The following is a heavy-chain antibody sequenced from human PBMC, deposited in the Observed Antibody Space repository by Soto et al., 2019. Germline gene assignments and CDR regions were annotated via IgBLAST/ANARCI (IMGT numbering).Heavy chain of an antibody. CDR2: ITSAGST. D-gene: IGHD6-19*01. Sequence: EVQLLGSGGDLAQPGGSLRLICAVSGFTFSNYAMTWVRQSPGKGLEWVSTITSAGSTFYGDTVKCRFTISRDNSKSTLYLQMNSLGAEDTAVYYCAKTDKFNSQSSGWANRFDSWGKGTLVTVSS. CDR3: AKTDKFNSQSSGWANRFDS. V-gene: IGHV3-23*01. CDR1: GFTFSNYA. J-gene: IGHJ4*02.